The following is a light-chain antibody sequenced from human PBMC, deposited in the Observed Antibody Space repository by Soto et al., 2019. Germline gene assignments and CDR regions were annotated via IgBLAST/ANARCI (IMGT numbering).Light chain of an antibody. J-gene: IGKJ5*01. V-gene: IGKV1-33*01. CDR1: QNINNY. Sequence: EIQMTQSPSSLSASVGDRVTITCQASQNINNYLNWYQQKPGRAPKLLIYDASNLEAGVPSRFRGSGSGTDFTFTISRLQPEDIATYYCQQYENLPTFGQGRLLEVK. CDR3: QQYENLPT. CDR2: DAS.